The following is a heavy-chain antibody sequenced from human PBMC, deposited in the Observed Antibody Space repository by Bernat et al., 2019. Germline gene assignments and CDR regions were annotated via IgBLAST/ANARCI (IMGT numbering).Heavy chain of an antibody. J-gene: IGHJ4*02. Sequence: EVQLVESGGGLVQPGRSLRLSCTASGFTFGDYAMSWFRQAPGKGLEWVGFIRSKAYGGTTEYAASVKGRFTISRDDSKSIAYLQMNSLKTEDTAVYYCTRDRSGGSIAEVLYYFDYWGQGTLVTVSS. CDR2: IRSKAYGGTT. D-gene: IGHD6-13*01. V-gene: IGHV3-49*03. CDR1: GFTFGDYA. CDR3: TRDRSGGSIAEVLYYFDY.